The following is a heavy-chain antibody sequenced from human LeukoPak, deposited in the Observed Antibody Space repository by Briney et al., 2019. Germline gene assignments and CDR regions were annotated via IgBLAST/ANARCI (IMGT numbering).Heavy chain of an antibody. D-gene: IGHD5-24*01. Sequence: SETLSLTCSLWGGSINSYDWRWTRRPPGKGLEGIGFIYYTGSTNYEPSLRSRLTISVDPSKNQVPLQLSSVTDADAAGYDCGRRRAYNDSAAGLYYYFMDVWRKGTTVVVSS. CDR1: GGSINSYD. V-gene: IGHV4-59*13. J-gene: IGHJ6*03. CDR3: GRRRAYNDSAAGLYYYFMDV. CDR2: IYYTGST.